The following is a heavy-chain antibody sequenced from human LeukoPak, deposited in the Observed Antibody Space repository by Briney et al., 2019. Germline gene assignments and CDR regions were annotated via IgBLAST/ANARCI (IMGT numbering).Heavy chain of an antibody. Sequence: GGSLRLSCAASGFTFSSYWMSWVRQAPGKGLEWVANIKQDGGEKYYVDSVKGRFTISRDNAKNSLYLQMNSLRAEDTAVYYCASTEGLVAATYFDYWGQGTLVTVSS. CDR3: ASTEGLVAATYFDY. CDR2: IKQDGGEK. D-gene: IGHD2-15*01. CDR1: GFTFSSYW. J-gene: IGHJ4*02. V-gene: IGHV3-7*03.